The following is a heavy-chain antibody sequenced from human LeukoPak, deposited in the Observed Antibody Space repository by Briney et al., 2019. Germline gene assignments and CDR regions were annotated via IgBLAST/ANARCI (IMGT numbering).Heavy chain of an antibody. CDR1: GFTFSSYS. Sequence: PGGSLRLSCAASGFTFSSYSMNWVRQAPGKGLEWVSYISSSSSTIYYADSVKGRFTISRDNAKNSLYLQMNSLRAEDTAVYYCAKCGTPRSSWYGRYPHEHFFDYWGQGTLVTVSA. CDR2: ISSSSSTI. CDR3: AKCGTPRSSWYGRYPHEHFFDY. V-gene: IGHV3-48*01. D-gene: IGHD6-13*01. J-gene: IGHJ4*02.